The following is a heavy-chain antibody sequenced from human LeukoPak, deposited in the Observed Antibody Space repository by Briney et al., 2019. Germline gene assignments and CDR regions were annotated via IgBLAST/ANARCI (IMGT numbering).Heavy chain of an antibody. J-gene: IGHJ4*02. CDR3: ASRYSSSWYEGCFDY. V-gene: IGHV4-39*01. D-gene: IGHD6-13*01. CDR1: GGSISSSSYY. CDR2: IYYSGSP. Sequence: SETLSLTCTVSGGSISSSSYYWGWIRQPPGKGLEWIGNIYYSGSPYYNPSLKSRLTVSVDTARNQFSLKLTSVTAADTAVYYCASRYSSSWYEGCFDYWGQGTLVTVSS.